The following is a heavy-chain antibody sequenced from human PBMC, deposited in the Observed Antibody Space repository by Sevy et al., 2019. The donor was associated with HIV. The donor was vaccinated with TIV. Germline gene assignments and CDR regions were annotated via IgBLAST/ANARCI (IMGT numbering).Heavy chain of an antibody. J-gene: IGHJ6*02. CDR2: IDPKSGGT. CDR1: GYTFSDYY. CDR3: AIEFIDSWSGPIDFFFGMDG. Sequence: ASVNVSCKASGYTFSDYYIHWVRQAPGEGLEWMGWIDPKSGGTKYAQKFQGRIAMTRDTSMSTASLALSMLRTDDTAEYYWAIEFIDSWSGPIDFFFGMDGWGQGTTVTVSS. D-gene: IGHD3-3*01. V-gene: IGHV1-2*02.